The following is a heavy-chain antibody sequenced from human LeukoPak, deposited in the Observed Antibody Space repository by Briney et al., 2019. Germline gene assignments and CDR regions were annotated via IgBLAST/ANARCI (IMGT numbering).Heavy chain of an antibody. J-gene: IGHJ4*02. CDR1: GGSSSSYY. Sequence: SETLSLTCTVSGGSSSSYYWSWIRQPPGKELEWIGYIYYSGSTNYNPSLKSRVTMSVDTSKNQFSLKLSSVTAADTAVYYCARGQYSYGSDYRGQGPLVTVSS. CDR3: ARGQYSYGSDY. V-gene: IGHV4-59*12. CDR2: IYYSGST. D-gene: IGHD5-18*01.